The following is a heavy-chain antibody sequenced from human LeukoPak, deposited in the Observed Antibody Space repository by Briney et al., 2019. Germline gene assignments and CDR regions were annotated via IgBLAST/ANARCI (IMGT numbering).Heavy chain of an antibody. CDR3: ARTGAKAAAGTVEYYYGMDV. J-gene: IGHJ6*02. D-gene: IGHD6-13*01. Sequence: GASVKVSCKASGYTFTSYGISWVRQAPGQGLEWMGWISAYNGNTNYAQKLQGRVTMTIDTSTSTAYMELRSLRSDDTAVYYCARTGAKAAAGTVEYYYGMDVWGQGTTVTVSS. CDR2: ISAYNGNT. CDR1: GYTFTSYG. V-gene: IGHV1-18*01.